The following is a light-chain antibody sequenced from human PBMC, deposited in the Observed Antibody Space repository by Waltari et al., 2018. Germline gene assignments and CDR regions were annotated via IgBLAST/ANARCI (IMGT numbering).Light chain of an antibody. CDR3: QAWDSSTAV. CDR1: KLGDKY. V-gene: IGLV3-1*01. J-gene: IGLJ3*02. Sequence: SYELTQPPSVSVSPGQTDSITCSGNKLGDKYSRWYQQKPGQSPVLVIYQDSKRPSGIPVRFSGSNSGNTATLTISGTQAMDEADYYCQAWDSSTAVFGGGTKLTVL. CDR2: QDS.